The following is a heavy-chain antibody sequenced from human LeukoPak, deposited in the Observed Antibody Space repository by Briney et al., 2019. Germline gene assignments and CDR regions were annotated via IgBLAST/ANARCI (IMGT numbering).Heavy chain of an antibody. D-gene: IGHD2-15*01. V-gene: IGHV3-30*18. J-gene: IGHJ4*02. CDR1: GFTFSSYG. Sequence: PGRSLRLSCAASGFTFSSYGMHWVRQAPGKGLEWVAVISYDGSNKYYADSVKGRFTISRDNSKNTLYLRMNSLRAEDTAVYYCAKEGGAPYCSGGSCYGGGFDYWGQGTLVTVSS. CDR3: AKEGGAPYCSGGSCYGGGFDY. CDR2: ISYDGSNK.